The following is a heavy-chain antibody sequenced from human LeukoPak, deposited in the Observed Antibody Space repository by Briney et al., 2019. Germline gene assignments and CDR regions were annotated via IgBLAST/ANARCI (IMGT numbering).Heavy chain of an antibody. CDR1: GYSISSGSC. CDR2: IYHSGST. CDR3: ARRSPYSTGWSSYFDY. D-gene: IGHD6-19*01. Sequence: SETLSLTCTVSGYSISSGSCWGWIRQPPGEGLDWIGSIYHSGSTFYNPSLKSRVTISVDTSKNQFSLKLTSVTAADSAVYYCARRSPYSTGWSSYFDYWGQGALVTVSS. J-gene: IGHJ4*02. V-gene: IGHV4-38-2*02.